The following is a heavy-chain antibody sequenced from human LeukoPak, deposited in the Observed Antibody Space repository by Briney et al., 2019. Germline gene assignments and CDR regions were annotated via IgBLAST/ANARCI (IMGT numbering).Heavy chain of an antibody. D-gene: IGHD3-10*01. CDR1: GGSISSYY. V-gene: IGHV4-4*07. J-gene: IGHJ4*02. CDR2: IYTSGST. CDR3: ARAKIGGSGSLDFDY. Sequence: SENLSLTCTVSGGSISSYYWSWIRQPAGQGLEWIGRIYTSGSTNYNPSLKSRVTMSADTSKNQFSLKLSSVTAADTAVYYCARAKIGGSGSLDFDYWGQGTLVTVSS.